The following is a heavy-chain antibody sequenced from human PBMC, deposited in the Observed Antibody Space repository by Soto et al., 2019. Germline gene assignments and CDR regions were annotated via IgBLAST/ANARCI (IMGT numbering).Heavy chain of an antibody. CDR2: INPNSGGT. CDR1: GYTFTGYY. Sequence: ASVKVSCKASGYTFTGYYMHWVRQAPGQGLEWMGWINPNSGGTNYAQKFQGWVTMTRDTSISTAYMELSRLRSDDTAVYYCARGTDTAMDYFDYWGQGTLVTVSS. J-gene: IGHJ4*02. CDR3: ARGTDTAMDYFDY. D-gene: IGHD5-18*01. V-gene: IGHV1-2*04.